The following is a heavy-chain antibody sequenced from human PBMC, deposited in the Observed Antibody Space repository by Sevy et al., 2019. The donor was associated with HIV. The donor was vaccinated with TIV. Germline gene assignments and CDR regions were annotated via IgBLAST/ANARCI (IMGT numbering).Heavy chain of an antibody. CDR1: GGSISSYY. Sequence: SETLSLTCTVSGGSISSYYWSWIRQPPGKGLEWIGYIYYSGSTNYIPSLKSRVTISVDTSKNQFSLKLSSVTAADTAVYYCARAGVKGYSGSYYGFDYWGQGTLVTVSS. V-gene: IGHV4-59*01. J-gene: IGHJ4*02. CDR3: ARAGVKGYSGSYYGFDY. CDR2: IYYSGST. D-gene: IGHD1-26*01.